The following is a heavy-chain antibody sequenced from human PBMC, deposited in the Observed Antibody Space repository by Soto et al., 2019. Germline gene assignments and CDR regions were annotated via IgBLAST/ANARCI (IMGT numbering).Heavy chain of an antibody. CDR3: ARGEHDPLSFDY. Sequence: QVQLQQWGAGLLKPSETLSLTCAVYGGSFSGYYWSWIRQPPGKGLEWIGEINHSGSTNYNPSLKSRVTISVDTSKNQVSLKLSSVTAADTAVYYCARGEHDPLSFDYWGQGTLVTVSS. J-gene: IGHJ4*02. V-gene: IGHV4-34*01. CDR1: GGSFSGYY. D-gene: IGHD3-3*01. CDR2: INHSGST.